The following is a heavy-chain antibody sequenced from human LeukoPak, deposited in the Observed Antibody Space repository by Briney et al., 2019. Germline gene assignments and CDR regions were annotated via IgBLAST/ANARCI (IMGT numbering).Heavy chain of an antibody. V-gene: IGHV4-39*01. CDR1: GSSISSSSYY. D-gene: IGHD1-26*01. CDR2: IYYSGST. J-gene: IGHJ5*02. Sequence: PSETLSLTCTVSGSSISSSSYYWGWIRQPPGKGLEWMGSIYYSGSTYYNPSLKSRVTISVDTSKNQFSLKLSSVTAADTAVYFCARLKSGIVPLYWFDPWGQGTLVTVSS. CDR3: ARLKSGIVPLYWFDP.